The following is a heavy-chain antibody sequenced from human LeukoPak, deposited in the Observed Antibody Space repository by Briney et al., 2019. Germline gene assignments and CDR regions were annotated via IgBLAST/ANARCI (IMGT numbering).Heavy chain of an antibody. CDR3: ARERGGNSGYDY. V-gene: IGHV1-2*02. D-gene: IGHD4-23*01. CDR2: IHSNSGGT. Sequence: ASVKVSCKASGYTFTSYYMHWVRQAPGQGLEWMGWIHSNSGGTSYAQKFQGRVTMTRDTSISTAYMELSRLRSDDTAVYYCARERGGNSGYDYWGQGTLVTVSS. CDR1: GYTFTSYY. J-gene: IGHJ4*02.